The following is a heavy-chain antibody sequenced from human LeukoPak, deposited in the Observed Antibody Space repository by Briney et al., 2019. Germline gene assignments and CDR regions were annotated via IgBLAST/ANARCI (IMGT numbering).Heavy chain of an antibody. D-gene: IGHD3-10*01. J-gene: IGHJ3*02. CDR2: INPNSGGT. Sequence: GASVKVSCKASGYTFTGYYMHWVRQAPGQGLEWMGWINPNSGGTNYAQKFQGWVTMTRDTSISTAYMELSRLRSDDTAVYYRARYLRGPRGAFDIWGQGTMVTVSS. CDR3: ARYLRGPRGAFDI. V-gene: IGHV1-2*04. CDR1: GYTFTGYY.